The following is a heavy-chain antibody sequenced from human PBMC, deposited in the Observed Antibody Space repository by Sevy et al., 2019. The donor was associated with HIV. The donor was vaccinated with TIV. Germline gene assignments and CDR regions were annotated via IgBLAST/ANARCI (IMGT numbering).Heavy chain of an antibody. J-gene: IGHJ4*02. CDR1: GFTFDMYW. V-gene: IGHV3-7*03. Sequence: GGCLRLSCDASGFTFDMYWMQWVRQAPGKGLEWVANIRQDGNEIYYAASVRGRFTISRDNAKGSLYLQLNNLRVEDTSTYYCARRYFDLWGQGTLVTVSS. CDR3: ARRYFDL. CDR2: IRQDGNEI.